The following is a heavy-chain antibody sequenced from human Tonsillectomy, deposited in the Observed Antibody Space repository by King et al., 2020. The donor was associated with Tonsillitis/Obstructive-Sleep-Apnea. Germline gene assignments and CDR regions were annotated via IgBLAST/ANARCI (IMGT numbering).Heavy chain of an antibody. V-gene: IGHV1-69*12. CDR1: GGTFRSYA. J-gene: IGHJ4*02. Sequence: QLVQSGAEVKKPGSSVKVSCKASGGTFRSYAINWVRQARGQGLEWMGGIIPIFGTTVYAPRFLGRVSITADESTSTAYMELSSLKSEDTAIYYCARDRLGLGYCPSNNRQFYFDYRGQGTLVPVS. CDR3: ARDRLGLGYCPSNNRQFYFDY. D-gene: IGHD2-2*01. CDR2: IIPIFGTT.